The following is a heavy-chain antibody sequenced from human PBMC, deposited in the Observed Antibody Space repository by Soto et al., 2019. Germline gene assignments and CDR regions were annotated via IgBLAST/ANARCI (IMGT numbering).Heavy chain of an antibody. CDR1: GFTFSSYW. CDR3: ARGDGDYYGGNGYLGRH. V-gene: IGHV3-74*01. J-gene: IGHJ4*02. Sequence: EVQLVESGGGIVQPGGSLRLSCAASGFTFSSYWMHWVRQAPGKGLVWVSRINSDGSRTSYADSAKGRFTISRDNAKNTVYLQMNSLRGEDTAVYYCARGDGDYYGGNGYLGRHWGQGTLVTVSS. CDR2: INSDGSRT. D-gene: IGHD3-10*01.